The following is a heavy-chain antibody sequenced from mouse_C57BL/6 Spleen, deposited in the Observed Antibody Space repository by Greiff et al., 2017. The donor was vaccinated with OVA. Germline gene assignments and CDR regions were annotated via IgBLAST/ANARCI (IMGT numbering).Heavy chain of an antibody. J-gene: IGHJ4*01. V-gene: IGHV5-9-1*02. D-gene: IGHD2-4*01. Sequence: EVKLEESGEGLVKPGGSLKLSCAASGFTFSSYAMSWVRQTPEKRLEWVAYISSGGDYIYYADTVKGRFTISRDNARNTLYLQMSSLKSEDTAMYYCTRAGDYGYAMDYWGQGTSVTVSS. CDR1: GFTFSSYA. CDR3: TRAGDYGYAMDY. CDR2: ISSGGDYI.